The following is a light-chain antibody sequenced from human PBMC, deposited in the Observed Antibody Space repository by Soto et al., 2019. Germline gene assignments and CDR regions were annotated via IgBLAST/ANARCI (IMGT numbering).Light chain of an antibody. J-gene: IGKJ1*01. Sequence: DIPMTHSPSTLSASVGDRVTITCRASQNINMWLAWYQQKPGKAPKLLIYDASSLQSGVPSRFGGSGSGTDFTLTITSLLPDDCATYYCQHYSLYSPWTFGQGTKVEI. CDR3: QHYSLYSPWT. V-gene: IGKV1-5*01. CDR1: QNINMW. CDR2: DAS.